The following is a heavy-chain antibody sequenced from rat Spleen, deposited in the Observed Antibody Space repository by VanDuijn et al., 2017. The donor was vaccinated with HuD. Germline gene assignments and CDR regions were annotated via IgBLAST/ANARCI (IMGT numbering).Heavy chain of an antibody. CDR2: ISPSGGST. V-gene: IGHV5-25*01. CDR3: ARQDTSGYSNWFTY. CDR1: GFTFSNYD. J-gene: IGHJ3*01. D-gene: IGHD4-3*01. Sequence: EVQLVESGGDLVQPGRSLKLSCAASGFTFSNYDMAWVRQAPTKGLEWVASISPSGGSTYYRDSVKGRFTVSRDNAKSTLYLQMDSLRSEDTATYYCARQDTSGYSNWFTYWGQGTLVTVSS.